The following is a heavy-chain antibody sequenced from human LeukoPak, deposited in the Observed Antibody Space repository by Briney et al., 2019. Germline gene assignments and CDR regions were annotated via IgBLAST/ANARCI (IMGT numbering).Heavy chain of an antibody. CDR1: GGSISSYY. V-gene: IGHV4-59*01. J-gene: IGHJ3*02. CDR3: AREKPGDAFDI. CDR2: IYYSGST. Sequence: SETLSLTCTVSGGSISSYYWSWIRQPPGKGLEWIGYIYYSGSTNYNPSLKSRVTISVDTSKNQFSLKLSSVTAADTAVYYCAREKPGDAFDIWGQGTMVTVSS.